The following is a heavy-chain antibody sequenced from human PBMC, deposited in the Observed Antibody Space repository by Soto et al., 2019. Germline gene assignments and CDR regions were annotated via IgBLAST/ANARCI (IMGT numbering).Heavy chain of an antibody. V-gene: IGHV3-7*01. CDR1: GFTFSSFG. D-gene: IGHD3-3*01. CDR3: VRSQSAAYHA. CDR2: IKQDGSAK. J-gene: IGHJ3*01. Sequence: EVQLVESGGGLVQPGGSLTLSCAASGFTFSSFGMTWVRQAPGKGLEWVANIKQDGSAKNYVDSVEGRFTVSRDNAKNSLYLQMNSLRVEDTAVYYCVRSQSAAYHAWGQGTMVIVSS.